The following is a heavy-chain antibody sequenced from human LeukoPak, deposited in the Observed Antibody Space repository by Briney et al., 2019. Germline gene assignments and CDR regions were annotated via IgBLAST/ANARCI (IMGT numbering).Heavy chain of an antibody. J-gene: IGHJ3*02. D-gene: IGHD3-22*01. CDR2: INQDGSEE. V-gene: IGHV3-7*01. Sequence: PGGSLRLSGAASGFSFSSFCMSWVRQAPGKGLEWVANINQDGSEEQYVDSVKGRFTISRDNAENSLYLQMNSLRAEDMAVYYCGRDPYDIGGYGAFDIWGQGTVVTVSS. CDR1: GFSFSSFC. CDR3: GRDPYDIGGYGAFDI.